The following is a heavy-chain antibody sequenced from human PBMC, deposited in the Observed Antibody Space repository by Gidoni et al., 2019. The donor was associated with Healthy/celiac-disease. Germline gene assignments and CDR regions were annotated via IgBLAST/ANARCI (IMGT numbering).Heavy chain of an antibody. J-gene: IGHJ4*02. V-gene: IGHV1-69*02. D-gene: IGHD6-19*01. Sequence: SSYTIRWVRKAPGQGLEWMGRIIPILGIANYAQKFQGRVTITADKSTSTAYMELSSLRSEDTAVYYCAGAVAGTLDYWGQGTLVTVSS. CDR1: SSYT. CDR3: AGAVAGTLDY. CDR2: IIPILGIA.